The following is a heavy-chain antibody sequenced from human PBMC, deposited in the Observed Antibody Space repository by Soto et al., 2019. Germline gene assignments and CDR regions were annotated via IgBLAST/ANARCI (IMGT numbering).Heavy chain of an antibody. CDR1: GFTFSSYW. V-gene: IGHV3-7*03. D-gene: IGHD3-10*01. Sequence: EVQLVESGGGLVQPGGSLRLSCAASGFTFSSYWMSWVRQAPGKGLEWVANIKQDGSEKYYVDSVKGRFTISRDNSKNSLYLQMNSMRAEDTAVYYCFEFGGPNHYWGQVTLVTVSS. CDR2: IKQDGSEK. CDR3: FEFGGPNHY. J-gene: IGHJ4*02.